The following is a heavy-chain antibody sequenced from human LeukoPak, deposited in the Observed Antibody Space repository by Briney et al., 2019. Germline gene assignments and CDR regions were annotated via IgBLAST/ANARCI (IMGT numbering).Heavy chain of an antibody. CDR3: AKVGWNDVY. CDR2: ISYDGSKI. Sequence: GGSLRLSCAASGFTFSSYPLHWVRQAPGKGLEWVTLISYDGSKIYYADSVKGRFTISRDNSKNTLYLQMNSLRAEDTAVYYCAKVGWNDVYWGQGTLVTVSS. V-gene: IGHV3-30-3*01. J-gene: IGHJ4*02. D-gene: IGHD1-1*01. CDR1: GFTFSSYP.